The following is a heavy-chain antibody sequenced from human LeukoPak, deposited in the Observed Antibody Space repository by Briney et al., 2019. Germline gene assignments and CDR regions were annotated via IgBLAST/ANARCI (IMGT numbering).Heavy chain of an antibody. J-gene: IGHJ6*03. Sequence: ASETLSLTCTVSGGSISSYYWSWIRQPPGKGLEWIGYIYYSGSTNYNPSLKGRVTISVDTSKNQFSLKLSSVTAADTAVYYCARVLGSGSYYDGPDYYYMDVWGKGTTVTVSS. D-gene: IGHD3-10*01. CDR3: ARVLGSGSYYDGPDYYYMDV. V-gene: IGHV4-59*01. CDR2: IYYSGST. CDR1: GGSISSYY.